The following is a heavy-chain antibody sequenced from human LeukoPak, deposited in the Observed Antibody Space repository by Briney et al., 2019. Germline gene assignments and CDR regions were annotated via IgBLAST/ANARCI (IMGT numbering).Heavy chain of an antibody. V-gene: IGHV1-18*01. Sequence: ASVKVSCKASGYTFTSYGISWVRQAPGRGLEWMGWISAYNGNTNYAQKLQGRVTMTTDTSTSTAYMELRCLRSDDAAVYYCARARFWEQFDPWGQGTLVTVSS. CDR2: ISAYNGNT. CDR1: GYTFTSYG. CDR3: ARARFWEQFDP. J-gene: IGHJ5*02. D-gene: IGHD1/OR15-1a*01.